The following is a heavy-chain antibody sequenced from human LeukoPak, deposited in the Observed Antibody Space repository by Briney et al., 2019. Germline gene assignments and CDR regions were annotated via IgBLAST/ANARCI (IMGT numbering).Heavy chain of an antibody. Sequence: SETLSLTCTVSAGSITSSYWSWIRQPPGEGLEWIGYIHYSGTTDYNPSLKSRVTISLDVSKSQFSLSLNSVTAADTAMYYCARDAAGYSSSWEFDYWGQGILVTVSS. CDR2: IHYSGTT. J-gene: IGHJ4*02. CDR1: AGSITSSY. CDR3: ARDAAGYSSSWEFDY. V-gene: IGHV4-59*01. D-gene: IGHD6-13*01.